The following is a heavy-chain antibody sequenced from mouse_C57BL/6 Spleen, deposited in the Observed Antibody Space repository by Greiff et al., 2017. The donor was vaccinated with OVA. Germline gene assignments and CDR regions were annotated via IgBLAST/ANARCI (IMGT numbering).Heavy chain of an antibody. CDR3: ACITTVVPYAMDY. CDR2: IHPNSGST. CDR1: GYTFTSYW. Sequence: QVQLQQSGAELVKPGASVKLSCKASGYTFTSYWMHWVKQRPGQGLEWIGMIHPNSGSTNYNEKFKSKATLTVDKSSSTAYMQLSSLTSEDSAVYYCACITTVVPYAMDYWGQGTSVTVSS. D-gene: IGHD1-1*01. J-gene: IGHJ4*01. V-gene: IGHV1-64*01.